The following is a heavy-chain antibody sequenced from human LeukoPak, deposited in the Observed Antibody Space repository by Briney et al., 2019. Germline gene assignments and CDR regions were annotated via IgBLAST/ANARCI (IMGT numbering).Heavy chain of an antibody. CDR2: TYYRSRWYN. CDR1: GDSVSSNSAA. J-gene: IGHJ4*02. CDR3: ARVTEKQYLPFDS. D-gene: IGHD6-19*01. V-gene: IGHV6-1*01. Sequence: SQTRSLTCAISGDSVSSNSAAWNWIRQSPSRGLEWLGRTYYRSRWYNEYALSVKSRITINPDTSKNQFSLQLNSVTPEDTAVYYCARVTEKQYLPFDSWGQGTLVTVSS.